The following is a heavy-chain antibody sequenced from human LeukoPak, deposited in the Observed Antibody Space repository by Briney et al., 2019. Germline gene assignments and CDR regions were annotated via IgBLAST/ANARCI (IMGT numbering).Heavy chain of an antibody. CDR1: GFTFSSYG. CDR3: AKVGLAVAGSFDI. CDR2: ISYDGSNK. V-gene: IGHV3-30*18. Sequence: GGSLRLSCAASGFTFSSYGMHWVRQAPGKGLEWVAVISYDGSNKYYADSVKGRFTISRDNSKNTLYLQMNSLRAEDTAVYYYAKVGLAVAGSFDIWGQGTMVTVSS. J-gene: IGHJ3*02. D-gene: IGHD6-19*01.